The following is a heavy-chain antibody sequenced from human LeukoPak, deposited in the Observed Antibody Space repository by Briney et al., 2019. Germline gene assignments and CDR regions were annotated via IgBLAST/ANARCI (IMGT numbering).Heavy chain of an antibody. Sequence: GASVKVSCKASGYTFTSYDINWVRQATGQGLEWMGWMNPNSGNTDYAQTIQGRVTMTRDTSISTAYMELTNLRPEDTAVYYCTRGGPPDYWGQGTLVTVSS. V-gene: IGHV1-8*01. CDR2: MNPNSGNT. J-gene: IGHJ4*02. CDR3: TRGGPPDY. CDR1: GYTFTSYD.